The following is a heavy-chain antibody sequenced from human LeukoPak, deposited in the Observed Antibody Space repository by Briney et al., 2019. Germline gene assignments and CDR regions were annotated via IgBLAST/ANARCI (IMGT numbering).Heavy chain of an antibody. CDR3: ARHSFGDLFEVLGY. V-gene: IGHV4-39*01. CDR1: GXSISSSRYY. J-gene: IGHJ4*02. CDR2: LSYSGST. D-gene: IGHD3-10*01. Sequence: PSETLSLTWTVSGXSISSSRYYWAWIRQPPGKGLEWIGSLSYSGSTYYNPSLQRRVTISVDTPKNQVSLKLSSVTAADTAVYYCARHSFGDLFEVLGYWGQGTLVTVSS.